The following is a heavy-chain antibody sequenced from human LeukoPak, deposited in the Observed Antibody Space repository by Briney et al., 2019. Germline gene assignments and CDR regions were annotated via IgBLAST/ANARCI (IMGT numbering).Heavy chain of an antibody. V-gene: IGHV4-39*07. CDR3: ARAANYYGSGHYFDY. CDR1: GGSVSSGSYY. Sequence: PSETLSLTCTVSGGSVSSGSYYWSWIRQPPGKGLEWIGSIYYSGSTYYNPSLKSRVTISVDTSKNQFSLRLSSVTAADTAVYYCARAANYYGSGHYFDYWGQGTLVTVSS. CDR2: IYYSGST. J-gene: IGHJ4*02. D-gene: IGHD3-10*01.